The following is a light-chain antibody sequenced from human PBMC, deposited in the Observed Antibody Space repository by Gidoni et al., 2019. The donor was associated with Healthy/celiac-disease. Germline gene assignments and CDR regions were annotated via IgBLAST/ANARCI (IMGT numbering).Light chain of an antibody. CDR1: QSISSW. Sequence: IQTTQSPSTLSASVGDRVTITCRASQSISSWLAWYQQKPGKAPKLLIYKASSLESGVPSRFSGSGSGTEFTLTISRLQPDDFATYYCQQCNSYSLTFGGGTKVEIK. J-gene: IGKJ4*01. CDR2: KAS. CDR3: QQCNSYSLT. V-gene: IGKV1-5*03.